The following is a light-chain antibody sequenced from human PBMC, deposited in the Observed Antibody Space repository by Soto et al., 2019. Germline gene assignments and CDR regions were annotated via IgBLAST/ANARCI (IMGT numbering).Light chain of an antibody. Sequence: QSALTQPASVSGSPGQSITISCTGTSSDVGSYNLVSWYQQHPGKAPKLMIYEVSKRPSGFSNRFSGSKSGNTASLTIYGLHAEDEADYYCCSYAGSSTLVFGGGTKLTVL. CDR3: CSYAGSSTLV. J-gene: IGLJ2*01. CDR2: EVS. CDR1: SSDVGSYNL. V-gene: IGLV2-23*02.